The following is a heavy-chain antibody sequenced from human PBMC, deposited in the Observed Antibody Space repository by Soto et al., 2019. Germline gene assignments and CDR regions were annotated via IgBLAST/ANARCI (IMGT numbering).Heavy chain of an antibody. Sequence: QPGGSLRLSCVASGFTFTNYAMTWVRQAPGKGLEWVSAISGGDGYTYYSDSMEGRFTVSRDNSKNTLYLQVNSLRVEDTAIYYCAKGRNYGDYAWFDPWGQGTLVTVSS. CDR1: GFTFTNYA. CDR3: AKGRNYGDYAWFDP. J-gene: IGHJ5*02. V-gene: IGHV3-23*01. D-gene: IGHD4-17*01. CDR2: ISGGDGYT.